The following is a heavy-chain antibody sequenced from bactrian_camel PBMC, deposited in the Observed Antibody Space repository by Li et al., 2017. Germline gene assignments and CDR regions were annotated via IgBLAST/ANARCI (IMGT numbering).Heavy chain of an antibody. J-gene: IGHJ6*01. V-gene: IGHV3S1*01. Sequence: HVQLVESGGGSVQSGGSLRLSCAASGFTSSRYYMSWVRQAPGKGLEWVSSIRNWGNGPVYADSVKGRFTISRDNAKNTLYLQLNDLKTEDTAMYYCAKVDLGSHSIVVVTHQFGYWGQGTQVTVS. CDR2: IRNWGNGP. D-gene: IGHD2*01. CDR1: GFTSSRYY. CDR3: AKVDLGSHSIVVVTHQFGY.